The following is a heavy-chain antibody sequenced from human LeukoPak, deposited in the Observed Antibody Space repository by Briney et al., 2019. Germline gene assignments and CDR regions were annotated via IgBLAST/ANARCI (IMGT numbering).Heavy chain of an antibody. V-gene: IGHV3-7*03. CDR2: IKQDGSEK. CDR3: ARVRFDDSSGYYYAEASFDY. D-gene: IGHD3-22*01. J-gene: IGHJ4*02. Sequence: GGSLRLSCAASGFTFSSYWMSWVRQAPGKGLEWVANIKQDGSEKYYVDSVKGRFTISRDNAKNSLYLQMNSLRAEDTAVYYCARVRFDDSSGYYYAEASFDYWGQGTLVTVSS. CDR1: GFTFSSYW.